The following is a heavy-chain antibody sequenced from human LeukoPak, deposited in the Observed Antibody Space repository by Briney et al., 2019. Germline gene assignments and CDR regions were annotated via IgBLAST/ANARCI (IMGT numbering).Heavy chain of an antibody. D-gene: IGHD3-10*01. Sequence: GGSLRLSCAASGFTFSNYGMHWVRQAPGKGLEWVAFIRYDGSNKYYADSVKGRFTISRDNSKNTLYLQMNSLRAEDTAVYYCAFGTGREGYMDVWGKGTTVTVSS. CDR2: IRYDGSNK. CDR1: GFTFSNYG. CDR3: AFGTGREGYMDV. J-gene: IGHJ6*03. V-gene: IGHV3-30*02.